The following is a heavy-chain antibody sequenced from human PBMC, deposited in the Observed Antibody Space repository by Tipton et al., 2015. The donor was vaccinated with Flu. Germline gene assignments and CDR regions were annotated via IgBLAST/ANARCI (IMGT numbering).Heavy chain of an antibody. CDR3: ARDNLGGAFDY. CDR2: IYYSGNT. V-gene: IGHV4-61*08. J-gene: IGHJ4*02. Sequence: TLSLTRTVSSGSVSSGGYSWSWIRQPPGKGLEWIGYIYYSGNTNYNPSLKSRVTISVDTAKNQFSLKLSSVTAADTAVYYCARDNLGGAFDYWGQGTLVTVAS. D-gene: IGHD1-14*01. CDR1: SGSVSSGGYS.